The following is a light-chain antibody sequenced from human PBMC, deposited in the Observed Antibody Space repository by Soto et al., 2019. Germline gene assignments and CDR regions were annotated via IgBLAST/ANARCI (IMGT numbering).Light chain of an antibody. CDR1: QSVSDMY. CDR3: QHYGTSAL. V-gene: IGKV3-20*01. J-gene: IGKJ3*01. Sequence: EIVLTQSPGTLSLSPGERATLSCRASQSVSDMYLAWYQHKPGQAPRLLIYASNRATGIPDRFGGSWAGTDFTLTSNRLEAEVFAVYYCQHYGTSALFGPGTKVEIK. CDR2: AS.